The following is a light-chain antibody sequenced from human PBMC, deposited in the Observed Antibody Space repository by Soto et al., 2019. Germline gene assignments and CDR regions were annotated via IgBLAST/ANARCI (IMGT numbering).Light chain of an antibody. CDR2: GNS. Sequence: QPVLTQPPSVSGAPGQRVTISCTGSSSNIGAGFDVHWYQQLPGTAPRLLIYGNSNRPSGVPDRFSGSRSGTSASLAITGLQAEDEADYYCQSYGSSLSGPLFGGGTKVTVL. J-gene: IGLJ2*01. CDR3: QSYGSSLSGPL. V-gene: IGLV1-40*01. CDR1: SSNIGAGFD.